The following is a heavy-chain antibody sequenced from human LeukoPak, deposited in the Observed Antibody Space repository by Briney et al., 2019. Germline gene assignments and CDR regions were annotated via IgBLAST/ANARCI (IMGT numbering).Heavy chain of an antibody. CDR2: ISAYNGNT. Sequence: ASVKVSCKASGYTFTSYGISWVRQAPGQGLEWMGWISAYNGNTNYAQKLQGRVTMTTDTSTSTAYMELRSLRSDDTAVYYYARADSSGYYSGAFDIWGQGTMVTVSS. CDR3: ARADSSGYYSGAFDI. J-gene: IGHJ3*02. V-gene: IGHV1-18*01. D-gene: IGHD3-22*01. CDR1: GYTFTSYG.